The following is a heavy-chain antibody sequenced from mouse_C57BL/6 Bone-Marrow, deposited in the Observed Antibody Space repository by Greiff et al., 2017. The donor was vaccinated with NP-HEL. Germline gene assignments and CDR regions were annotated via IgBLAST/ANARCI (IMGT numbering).Heavy chain of an antibody. CDR1: GFSFNTYA. CDR3: VILYYDYDGGYAMDY. Sequence: DVQLVESGGGLVQPKGSLKLSCAASGFSFNTYAMNWVRQAPGKGLEWVARIRSKSNNYATYYADSVKDRFTISRDDSESMLYLQMNNLKTEDTAMYYCVILYYDYDGGYAMDYWGQGTSVTVSS. CDR2: IRSKSNNYAT. D-gene: IGHD2-4*01. V-gene: IGHV10-1*01. J-gene: IGHJ4*01.